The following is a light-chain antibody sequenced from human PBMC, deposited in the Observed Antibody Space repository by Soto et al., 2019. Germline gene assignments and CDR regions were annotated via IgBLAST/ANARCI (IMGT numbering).Light chain of an antibody. CDR3: QQYRSWPRT. Sequence: EIVLTHSPATLSVSPWEIVTLSCRASQSVDINLAWYQQKPGQAPRLLIYGASTRATDMPGRFSGRGAGAEFTLTISSLQSEDFAVYYCQQYRSWPRTLGQGTKVDIK. CDR2: GAS. J-gene: IGKJ1*01. CDR1: QSVDIN. V-gene: IGKV3-15*01.